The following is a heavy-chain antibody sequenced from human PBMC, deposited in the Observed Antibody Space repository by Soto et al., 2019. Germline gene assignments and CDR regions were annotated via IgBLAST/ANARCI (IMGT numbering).Heavy chain of an antibody. CDR3: AHTLGYCSGGSCYSYYFDY. J-gene: IGHJ4*02. V-gene: IGHV2-5*02. D-gene: IGHD2-15*01. CDR1: GFSLSTSGVG. Sequence: QITLKESGPTLVKPTQTLTLTCTFSGFSLSTSGVGVGWIRQPPGKALEWLALIYWDDDKRYSPSLKSRLTITNDTSQHQVVLTMTNMDPVDTATYYCAHTLGYCSGGSCYSYYFDYWGQGTLVTVSS. CDR2: IYWDDDK.